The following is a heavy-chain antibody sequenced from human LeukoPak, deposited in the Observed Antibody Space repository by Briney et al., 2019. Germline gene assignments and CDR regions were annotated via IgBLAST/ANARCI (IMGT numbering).Heavy chain of an antibody. CDR3: ARGLSSPPYYYYYMDV. D-gene: IGHD6-13*01. V-gene: IGHV4-39*07. J-gene: IGHJ6*03. CDR1: GGSISSSSYY. CDR2: IYYSGST. Sequence: SETLSLTCTVSGGSISSSSYYWGWIRQPPGKGLEWIGRIYYSGSTYYNPSLKSRVTISVDTSKNQFSLKLSSVTAADTAVYYCARGLSSPPYYYYYMDVWGKGTTVTVSS.